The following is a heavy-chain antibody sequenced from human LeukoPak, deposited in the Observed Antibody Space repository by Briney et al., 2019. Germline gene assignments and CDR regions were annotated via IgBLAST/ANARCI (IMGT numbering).Heavy chain of an antibody. CDR2: IIPIFGTA. V-gene: IGHV1-69*06. J-gene: IGHJ4*02. Sequence: ASVKVSCKASGGTFTSYAISWVRQAPGQGLEWMGGIIPIFGTADYAQKFQGRVTITANKSTSTAYMELSSLRAEDTAVYYCALGVEGPFDYWGQGTLVTVSS. CDR3: ALGVEGPFDY. CDR1: GGTFTSYA. D-gene: IGHD2-15*01.